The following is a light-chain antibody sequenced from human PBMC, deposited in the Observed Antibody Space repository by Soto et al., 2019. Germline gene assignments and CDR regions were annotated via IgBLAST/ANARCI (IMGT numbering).Light chain of an antibody. J-gene: IGLJ1*01. CDR1: SSDIGTYDY. V-gene: IGLV2-8*01. CDR3: CSYGGGNNFYV. Sequence: QSVLTQPPSASGSPGQSVTISCTGTSSDIGTYDYVSWYQHLPDKAPKLIIYEVSKRPSGVPDRFSGSKSGNTASLTVSGLXAXXEXXYYXCSYGGGNNFYVFGTGTKLTVL. CDR2: EVS.